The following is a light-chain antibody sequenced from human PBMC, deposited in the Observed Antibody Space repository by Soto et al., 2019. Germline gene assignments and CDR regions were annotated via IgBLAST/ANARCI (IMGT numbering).Light chain of an antibody. Sequence: DIQMTQSPSTLSAYVGDRVTITCRASQSISTWLAWYQQKPGKAPKPLIHDASSLESGVPSRFSGSGSGTEFTLTISSLQPDDFATYHCQQYNSYSRTFGQGTKVDI. CDR2: DAS. CDR1: QSISTW. J-gene: IGKJ1*01. V-gene: IGKV1-5*01. CDR3: QQYNSYSRT.